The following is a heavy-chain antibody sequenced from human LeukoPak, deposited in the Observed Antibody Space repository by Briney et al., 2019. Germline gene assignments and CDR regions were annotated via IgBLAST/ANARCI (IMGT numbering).Heavy chain of an antibody. D-gene: IGHD3-22*01. CDR1: GFTFSTYW. CDR2: IKSDGST. V-gene: IGHV3-74*01. J-gene: IGHJ1*01. Sequence: GGSLRLSCAASGFTFSTYWMHWVRQAPGKGLVWVSRIKSDGSTNYADSVKGRFTISRDNVKNTVSLQMNSLRAEDTGVYYCARAPSEIGGYYPEYFRHWGQGTLVTVSS. CDR3: ARAPSEIGGYYPEYFRH.